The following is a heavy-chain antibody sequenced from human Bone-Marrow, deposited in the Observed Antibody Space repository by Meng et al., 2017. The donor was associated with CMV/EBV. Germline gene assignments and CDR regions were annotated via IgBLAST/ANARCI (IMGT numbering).Heavy chain of an antibody. V-gene: IGHV4-38-2*02. D-gene: IGHD1-1*01. CDR1: DYSISSGYY. CDR3: ASRAERRWGYYFDY. J-gene: IGHJ4*02. Sequence: SETLSLTCTVSDYSISSGYYWGWIRQPPGKGLEWIGRIYHSGSTYYNPSLKSRVTISVDTSKNQFSLKLSSVTAADTAVYYCASRAERRWGYYFDYWGQGTLVTVSS. CDR2: IYHSGST.